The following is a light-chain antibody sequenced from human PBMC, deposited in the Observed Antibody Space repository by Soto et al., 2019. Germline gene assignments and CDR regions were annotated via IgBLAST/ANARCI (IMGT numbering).Light chain of an antibody. CDR3: HQRNT. Sequence: EIVLTQSPGTLSLSPGDRATLSCRASQSVSSSYLAWYQQKPGQAPRLLIYGASSRATGIPDMFSGSGAGTDFTLTISRLEHEDFALYYCHQRNTFGQGTRLENK. CDR1: QSVSSSY. J-gene: IGKJ5*01. CDR2: GAS. V-gene: IGKV3D-20*02.